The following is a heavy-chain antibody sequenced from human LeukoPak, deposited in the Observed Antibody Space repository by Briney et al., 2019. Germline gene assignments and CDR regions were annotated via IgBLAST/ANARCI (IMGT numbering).Heavy chain of an antibody. D-gene: IGHD1-26*01. J-gene: IGHJ4*02. Sequence: PGRSLRLSCAASGFTFSSYWMSWVRQAPGKGLEWAANIKQDGSEKYYVDSVKVRFTISRDNAKNSLYLQMNILRAEDTAVYYCARSLENSDPPPGYWGQGTMVTVS. CDR1: GFTFSSYW. CDR3: ARSLENSDPPPGY. V-gene: IGHV3-7*01. CDR2: IKQDGSEK.